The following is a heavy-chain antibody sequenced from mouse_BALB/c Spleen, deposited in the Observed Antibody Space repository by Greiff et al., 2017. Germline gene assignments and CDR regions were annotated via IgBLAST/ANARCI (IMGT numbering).Heavy chain of an antibody. CDR1: GYAFSSYW. CDR3: ARYYGSSYGFDY. Sequence: VQLVESGAELVRPGSSVKISCKASGYAFSSYWMNWVKQRPGQGLEWIGQIYPGDGDTNYNGKFKGKATLTADKSSSTAYMQLSSLTSEDSAVYFCARYYGSSYGFDYWGQGTTLTVSS. J-gene: IGHJ2*01. V-gene: IGHV1-80*01. CDR2: IYPGDGDT. D-gene: IGHD1-1*01.